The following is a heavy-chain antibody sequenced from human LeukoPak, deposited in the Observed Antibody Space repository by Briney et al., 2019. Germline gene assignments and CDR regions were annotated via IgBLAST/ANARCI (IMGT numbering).Heavy chain of an antibody. V-gene: IGHV3-11*05. CDR3: TRDHITSWQIDF. D-gene: IGHD2-2*01. CDR1: GFSFSDYY. Sequence: PGGSLRLSCAASGFSFSDYYMNWIRQAPGKGLEWVSHVRPGDGPTTYAESVKGRFTISRDNSKNTVSLQMNSLRVEDTAVYYRTRDHITSWQIDFWGQGTMVTVSS. CDR2: VRPGDGPT. J-gene: IGHJ4*02.